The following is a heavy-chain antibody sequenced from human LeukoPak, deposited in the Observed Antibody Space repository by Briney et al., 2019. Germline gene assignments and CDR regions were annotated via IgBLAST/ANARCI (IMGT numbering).Heavy chain of an antibody. CDR1: GFSISSGYY. J-gene: IGHJ4*02. Sequence: AETLSLTCVVSGFSISSGYYWGWMRQPPGRGLEWIVNSHPSGTTFYNSSLESRVAMSIDTSKNQFSLKLVSVTAADTAVYYCAREAERRIVNWGQGTLVTVSS. D-gene: IGHD1-1*01. V-gene: IGHV4-38-2*02. CDR3: AREAERRIVN. CDR2: SHPSGTT.